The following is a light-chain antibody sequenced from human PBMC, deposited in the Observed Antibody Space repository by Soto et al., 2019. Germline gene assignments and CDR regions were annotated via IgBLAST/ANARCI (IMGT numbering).Light chain of an antibody. J-gene: IGLJ2*01. V-gene: IGLV2-23*02. CDR2: EVT. Sequence: QSALTQPASVSGSPGQSITISCTGTSSDVGTYDLVSWYQQHPGKAPKLIIYEVTKRPSGVSNRFSGSKSGNTASLTISGLQAEDEASYYCSSYAASRTLVFGGGTKLTVL. CDR1: SSDVGTYDL. CDR3: SSYAASRTLV.